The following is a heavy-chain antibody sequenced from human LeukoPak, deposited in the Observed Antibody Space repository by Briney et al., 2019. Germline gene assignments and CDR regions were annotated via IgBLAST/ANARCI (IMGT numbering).Heavy chain of an antibody. CDR1: GFTFSNYG. Sequence: GGSLRLSCAASGFTFSNYGMSWVRQAPGKGLEWVSAISGSGSSSYYADSVKGRFTISRDNSKNTLYLQINSLKAEDTAIYYCAKDQRTISTFDYWGKGTLVTVSP. CDR3: AKDQRTISTFDY. J-gene: IGHJ4*02. V-gene: IGHV3-23*01. CDR2: ISGSGSSS. D-gene: IGHD3-3*01.